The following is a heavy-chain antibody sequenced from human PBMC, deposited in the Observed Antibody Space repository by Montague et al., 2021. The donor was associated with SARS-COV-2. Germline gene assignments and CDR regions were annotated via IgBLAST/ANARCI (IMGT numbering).Heavy chain of an antibody. CDR3: ARDRRYYDSSVYPGVAYNWFDP. V-gene: IGHV3-30-3*01. D-gene: IGHD3-22*01. CDR1: GFTFSSYA. CDR2: ISYDGSNK. Sequence: LRLSCAASGFTFSSYAMHLVRQAPGKGLEWVAVISYDGSNKYYADSFKGRFTISRDNSKNTLYLQMNSLRAEDTAVYYCARDRRYYDSSVYPGVAYNWFDPWGQGTLVTVSS. J-gene: IGHJ5*02.